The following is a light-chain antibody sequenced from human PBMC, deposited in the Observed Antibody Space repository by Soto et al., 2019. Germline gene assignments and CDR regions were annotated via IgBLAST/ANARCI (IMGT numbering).Light chain of an antibody. V-gene: IGKV1-17*01. CDR1: QGIRDA. Sequence: DIQMTQSPSSLSASVGDRVTITCRASQGIRDALGWYQQKPGKAPKRLIYAASSLQSGVPARFSGSGSGTEFPLTIGRLQPEDFATNYCRHHNSYPQTFRQGTKVEIK. J-gene: IGKJ1*01. CDR2: AAS. CDR3: RHHNSYPQT.